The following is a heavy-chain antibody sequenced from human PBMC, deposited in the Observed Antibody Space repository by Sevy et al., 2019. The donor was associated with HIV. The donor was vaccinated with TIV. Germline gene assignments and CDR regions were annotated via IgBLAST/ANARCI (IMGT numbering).Heavy chain of an antibody. J-gene: IGHJ6*02. V-gene: IGHV3-11*01. CDR1: GFTFSDYY. Sequence: GGSLRLSCAASGFTFSDYYMSWIRQAPGKGLEWVSYCSSSGSTIYYADSVKGRFTISRDNAKNTLYLQMNSLRAEDTAVYYCARSLLGYGSGGSCLYYYYYGMDVWGQGTTVTVSS. D-gene: IGHD2-15*01. CDR2: CSSSGSTI. CDR3: ARSLLGYGSGGSCLYYYYYGMDV.